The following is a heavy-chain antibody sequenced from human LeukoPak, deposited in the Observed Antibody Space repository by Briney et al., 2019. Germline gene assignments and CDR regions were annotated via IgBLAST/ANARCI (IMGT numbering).Heavy chain of an antibody. V-gene: IGHV3-30-3*01. Sequence: PGGSLRLSCAASGFTFSSYAMHWVRQAPGKGLEWVAVISYDGSNKYYAGSVKGRFTISRDNSKNTLYLQMNSLRAEDTAVYYCARDPDWNYTFDYWGRGTLDSVSS. CDR3: ARDPDWNYTFDY. D-gene: IGHD1-7*01. CDR1: GFTFSSYA. J-gene: IGHJ4*02. CDR2: ISYDGSNK.